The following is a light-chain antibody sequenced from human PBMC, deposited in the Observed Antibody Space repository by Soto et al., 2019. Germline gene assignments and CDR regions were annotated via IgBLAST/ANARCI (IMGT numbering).Light chain of an antibody. CDR3: QQYNNWPPVT. CDR2: GAS. Sequence: EIVMTQSPATLSLSPAEVSTLSCRSSQSVSSKLAWYQQKPGQAPRLLIYGASTRATGIPARFSGSGSGTEFTLIISSLQSEDSAVYYCQQYNNWPPVTFGQGTKVDI. CDR1: QSVSSK. J-gene: IGKJ1*01. V-gene: IGKV3-15*01.